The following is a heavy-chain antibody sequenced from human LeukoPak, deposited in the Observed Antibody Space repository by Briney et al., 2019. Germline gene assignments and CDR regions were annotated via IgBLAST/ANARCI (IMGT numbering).Heavy chain of an antibody. Sequence: PGGSLRLSCAASGFTFSSYWMSWVRQAPGKGLEWVSIISGSGGSTYYADSVKGRFTISRDNSKNTLYLQMSSLRAEDTAVYYCAKSLNFDGNGYFDYWGQGTLVTVSS. CDR1: GFTFSSYW. V-gene: IGHV3-23*01. CDR3: AKSLNFDGNGYFDY. D-gene: IGHD2-8*01. J-gene: IGHJ4*02. CDR2: ISGSGGST.